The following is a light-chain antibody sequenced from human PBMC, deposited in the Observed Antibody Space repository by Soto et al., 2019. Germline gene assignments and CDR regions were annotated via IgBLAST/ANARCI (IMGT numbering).Light chain of an antibody. CDR1: QTINNY. CDR2: GAS. Sequence: DIQMTHSPSSLSSSVVYTFTITVRTSQTINNYLNWYRQKPGKVPEVLIYGASSLQRGVSSRFTGSASRTYFTLTISSLQPEDFATYYCQQLNSLLTFGGGTKVDIK. J-gene: IGKJ4*01. CDR3: QQLNSLLT. V-gene: IGKV1-39*01.